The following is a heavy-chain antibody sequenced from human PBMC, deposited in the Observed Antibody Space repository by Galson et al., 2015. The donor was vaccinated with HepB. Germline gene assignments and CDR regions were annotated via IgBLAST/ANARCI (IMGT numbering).Heavy chain of an antibody. D-gene: IGHD3-3*02. J-gene: IGHJ5*02. CDR1: GFSLTTVVG. V-gene: IGHV2-5*01. CDR3: AHRSLEARISIFGVVTQYKWFDP. CDR2: INGNEDK. Sequence: PALVKPTQTLTLTCTFSGFSLTTVVGVGWIRQPPGKALEWLALINGNEDKHYSPSLKSRLTITKDTSKNQVVLTMMNMDPVDTATYYCAHRSLEARISIFGVVTQYKWFDPWGQGILATVSS.